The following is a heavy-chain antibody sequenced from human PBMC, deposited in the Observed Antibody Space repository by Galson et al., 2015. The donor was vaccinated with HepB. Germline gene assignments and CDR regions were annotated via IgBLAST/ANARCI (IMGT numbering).Heavy chain of an antibody. V-gene: IGHV4-34*01. J-gene: IGHJ3*02. Sequence: SETLSLTCAVYGGSFSGYYWSWIRQPPGKGLEWIGEINHSGSTNYNPSLKSRVTISVDTSKNQFSLKLSSVTAADTAVYYCARSYCSGGSCYSYDAFDIWGQGTMVTVSS. CDR2: INHSGST. CDR3: ARSYCSGGSCYSYDAFDI. D-gene: IGHD2-15*01. CDR1: GGSFSGYY.